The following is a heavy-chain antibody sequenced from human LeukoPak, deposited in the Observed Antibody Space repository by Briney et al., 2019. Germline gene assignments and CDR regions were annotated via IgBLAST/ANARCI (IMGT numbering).Heavy chain of an antibody. V-gene: IGHV3-21*01. D-gene: IGHD6-19*01. CDR3: ARGSMGTVVAGLHLDY. CDR1: GFTFSSYS. Sequence: GGSLRLSCGASGFTFSSYSMNWVRQAPGKGLEWVSFISSSSSYIYYADSVKGRLTISRDNAKNSLYLQMNSLRAKDTAVYYCARGSMGTVVAGLHLDYWGQGTLVTVSS. CDR2: ISSSSSYI. J-gene: IGHJ4*02.